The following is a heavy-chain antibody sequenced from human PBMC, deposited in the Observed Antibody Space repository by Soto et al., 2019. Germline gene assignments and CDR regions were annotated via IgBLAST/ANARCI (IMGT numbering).Heavy chain of an antibody. Sequence: GGSLRLSCAASGFTFSSYGMHWVRQAPGKGLEWVAVISYDGSNKYYADSVKGRFTISRDNSKNTLYLQMNSLRAEDTAVYYCAKDPGLQQQLVVSGAFDIWGQGTMVTVSS. D-gene: IGHD6-13*01. CDR2: ISYDGSNK. CDR3: AKDPGLQQQLVVSGAFDI. V-gene: IGHV3-30*18. J-gene: IGHJ3*02. CDR1: GFTFSSYG.